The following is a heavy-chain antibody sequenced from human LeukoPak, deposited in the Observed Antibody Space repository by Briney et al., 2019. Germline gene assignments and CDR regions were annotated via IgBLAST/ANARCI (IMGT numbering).Heavy chain of an antibody. D-gene: IGHD6-13*01. V-gene: IGHV1-18*01. CDR3: ARVIAAAGKSNWFDP. CDR2: ISAYNGNT. Sequence: ASVTVSCKASGYTFTSYGISWVRQAPGQGLEWMGWISAYNGNTNYAQKLQGRVTMTTDTSTSTAYMELRSLRSDDTAVYYCARVIAAAGKSNWFDPWGQGTLVTVSS. CDR1: GYTFTSYG. J-gene: IGHJ5*02.